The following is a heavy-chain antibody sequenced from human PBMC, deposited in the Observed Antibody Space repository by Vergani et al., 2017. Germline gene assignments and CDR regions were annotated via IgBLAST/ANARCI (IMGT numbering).Heavy chain of an antibody. CDR1: GFTFSSHA. D-gene: IGHD1-20*01. CDR3: ERAYGRYDWFDY. V-gene: IGHV3-23*01. J-gene: IGHJ4*01. CDR2: ISASGATT. Sequence: EVQLLQSEGAVVQPGGSLRLSCVASGFTFSSHAMSWVRQAPGKGLEWVSGISASGATTYYADSVKGRVTISRDNSKNTLYLQMNSLRVEDTAVYYCERAYGRYDWFDYWGQRTLVTVSS.